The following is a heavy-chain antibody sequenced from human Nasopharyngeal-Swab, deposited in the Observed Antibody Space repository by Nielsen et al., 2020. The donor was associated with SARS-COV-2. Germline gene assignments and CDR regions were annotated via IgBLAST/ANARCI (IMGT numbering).Heavy chain of an antibody. CDR1: GFSLSNARMG. CDR2: IFSNDEK. V-gene: IGHV2-26*01. CDR3: ARISDYTPFDY. D-gene: IGHD4-11*01. J-gene: IGHJ4*02. Sequence: GPTLVPPTETLTLTCPFSGFSLSNARMGVSWIRQPPGKALEWLAHIFSNDEKSYSTSLKSRLTISKDTSKSQVVLTMTNMDPVDTATYYCARISDYTPFDYWGQGTLVTVSS.